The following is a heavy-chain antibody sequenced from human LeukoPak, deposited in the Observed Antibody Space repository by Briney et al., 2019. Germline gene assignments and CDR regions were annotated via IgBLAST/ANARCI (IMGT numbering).Heavy chain of an antibody. J-gene: IGHJ4*02. Sequence: ASVKVSCKASGYTFTGYYIHWIRQAPGQGLEWMGWINPNSGDTKYSQKFQGRVTMTRDTSISTAYMDLSSLRSDDTAVYYCARLPHIVVALPSTPVFGYWGQGTLVTVSS. CDR1: GYTFTGYY. D-gene: IGHD2-15*01. CDR3: ARLPHIVVALPSTPVFGY. CDR2: INPNSGDT. V-gene: IGHV1-2*02.